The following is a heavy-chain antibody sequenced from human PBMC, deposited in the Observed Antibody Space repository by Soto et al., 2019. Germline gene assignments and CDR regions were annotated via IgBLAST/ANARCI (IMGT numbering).Heavy chain of an antibody. J-gene: IGHJ4*02. V-gene: IGHV4-59*01. CDR2: IYSSGRT. Sequence: VQLQESGPGLVKSSETLSLTCSVSGGSISSYYWTWIRQPPGKGLEWIGYIYSSGRTNYNPSLKSQVTLSVDPSTTQFSLKLNSVTAADTAVYYCASLAYPHYFDFWGRGTLVTVSS. CDR1: GGSISSYY. CDR3: ASLAYPHYFDF.